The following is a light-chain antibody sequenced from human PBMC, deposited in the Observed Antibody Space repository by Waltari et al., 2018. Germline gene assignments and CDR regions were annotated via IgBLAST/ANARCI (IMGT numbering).Light chain of an antibody. V-gene: IGLV1-40*01. CDR1: SSNIGAGYD. CDR2: ANS. CDR3: QSYDGSLSGSRV. J-gene: IGLJ1*01. Sequence: QSVLTQPPSVSGAPGQRVTISCTGSSSNIGAGYDVHWYQQLPGTAPKLLIYANSHRPSGVPDRFSGSKSGTSASLAITGLQAEDEADYYCQSYDGSLSGSRVFGTGTEVTVL.